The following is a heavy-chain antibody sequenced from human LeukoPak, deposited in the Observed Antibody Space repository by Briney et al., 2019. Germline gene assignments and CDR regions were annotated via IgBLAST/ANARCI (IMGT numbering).Heavy chain of an antibody. CDR3: ARGRARAHFDY. V-gene: IGHV3-74*01. CDR2: TNSDGSST. Sequence: GGSLRLSCAASGFTFSSYWMHWVRQAPGKGLVWVSRTNSDGSSTSYADSVKGRFTISRDNAKNTLYLQMNSLRAQDTAVYYCARGRARAHFDYWGQGTLVTVSS. J-gene: IGHJ4*02. CDR1: GFTFSSYW.